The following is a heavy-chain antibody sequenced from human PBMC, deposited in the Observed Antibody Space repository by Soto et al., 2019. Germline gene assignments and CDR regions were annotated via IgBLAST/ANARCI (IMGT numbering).Heavy chain of an antibody. CDR2: IYYSGST. V-gene: IGHV4-59*01. CDR1: GGSISSYY. Sequence: QVQLQESGPGLVKPSETLSLTCTGSGGSISSYYWSWIRQPPGKGLEWIGYIYYSGSTNYNPSLKIRVTISVDTSKNQLYLKVSSVTAADTAVYYCASDSSGSYYFDYWGQGNLVTVSS. CDR3: ASDSSGSYYFDY. J-gene: IGHJ4*02. D-gene: IGHD6-19*01.